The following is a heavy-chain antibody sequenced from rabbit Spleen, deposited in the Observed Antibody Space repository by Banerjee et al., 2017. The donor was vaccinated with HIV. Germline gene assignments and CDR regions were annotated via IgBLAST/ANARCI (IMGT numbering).Heavy chain of an antibody. Sequence: QEHLEESGGGLVQPGGSLKLSCKASGFDFSTYGVSWVRQAPGKGLEWIGYIDSIFGAAYHASWVNGRFSISRENTQNTVSLQLNSLTAADTATYFCARDTGTSFSSYGMDLWGPGTSSPS. J-gene: IGHJ6*01. CDR2: IDSIFGAA. CDR3: ARDTGTSFSSYGMDL. CDR1: GFDFSTYG. D-gene: IGHD7-1*01. V-gene: IGHV1S47*01.